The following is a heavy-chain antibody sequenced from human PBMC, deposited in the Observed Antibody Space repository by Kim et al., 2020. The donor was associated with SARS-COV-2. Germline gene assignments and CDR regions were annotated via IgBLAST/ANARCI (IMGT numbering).Heavy chain of an antibody. Sequence: GESLKISCKGSGYSFTSYWIGWGRQMPGKGLEWMGIIYPGDSDTRYSPSFQGQVTISADKSISTAYLQWSSLKASDTAMYYCASSGIAAAGNDAFDIWGQGTMVTVSP. D-gene: IGHD6-25*01. J-gene: IGHJ3*02. CDR2: IYPGDSDT. V-gene: IGHV5-51*01. CDR1: GYSFTSYW. CDR3: ASSGIAAAGNDAFDI.